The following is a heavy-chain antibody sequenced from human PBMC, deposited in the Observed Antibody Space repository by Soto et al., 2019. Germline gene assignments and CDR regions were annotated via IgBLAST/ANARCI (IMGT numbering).Heavy chain of an antibody. Sequence: SETLSPTCNVSGGSVHTSPYHWSWILHSPRAGVEWIGNIYYTGSTNYNPSFESRVAISLDTSNNQFSLRLTSLTAADTAVYFCARDHHSYYDTSGYYPYFDFWGQGTLVTVSS. CDR1: GGSVHTSPYH. V-gene: IGHV4-61*01. J-gene: IGHJ4*02. CDR3: ARDHHSYYDTSGYYPYFDF. CDR2: IYYTGST. D-gene: IGHD3-22*01.